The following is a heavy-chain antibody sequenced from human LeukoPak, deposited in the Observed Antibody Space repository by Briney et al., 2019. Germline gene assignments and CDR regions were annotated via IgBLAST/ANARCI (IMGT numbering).Heavy chain of an antibody. V-gene: IGHV3-7*01. CDR2: IKQDGSDK. CDR3: ARDHRGIFSPFDY. Sequence: PGGSLRLSCAASGFTFSSDWMNWVRQAPGKGLEWGANIKQDGSDKYYVDSVKGRFIISRDNAKNSLYLQMNSLRAEDTAVYYCARDHRGIFSPFDYWGQGTLVTVSS. J-gene: IGHJ4*02. CDR1: GFTFSSDW.